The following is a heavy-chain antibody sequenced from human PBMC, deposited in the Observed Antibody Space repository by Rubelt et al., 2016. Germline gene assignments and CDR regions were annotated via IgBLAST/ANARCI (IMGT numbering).Heavy chain of an antibody. CDR2: IDSGGRT. Sequence: EVQLVESGGALVQPGGSLILSCAASGLSFSSYAMSWVRQAPGQGLEWVSIIDSGGRTNYADSMTGRFTISRDNSKSTLYLQKNSLRAEDTAVYYCAKVTGKIDYWGQGTLVTVSS. D-gene: IGHD3-10*01. J-gene: IGHJ4*02. CDR1: GLSFSSYA. CDR3: AKVTGKIDY. V-gene: IGHV3-23*04.